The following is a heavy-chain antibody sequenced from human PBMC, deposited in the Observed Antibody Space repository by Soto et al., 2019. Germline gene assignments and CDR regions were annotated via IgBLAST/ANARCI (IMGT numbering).Heavy chain of an antibody. CDR2: ISSSGSTI. D-gene: IGHD6-19*01. CDR1: ELCIRRCE. Sequence: GGFLRLSRGGCELCIRRCELNWVRQAPGAGLEWVAYISSSGSTIYYADYVHGRLTVSRDNAENSLYLQMNSLRVDDTAVYYCARDPSDPYSSAGSAYHYYGLVVWGQGTPVTVS. V-gene: IGHV3-48*03. J-gene: IGHJ6*02. CDR3: ARDPSDPYSSAGSAYHYYGLVV.